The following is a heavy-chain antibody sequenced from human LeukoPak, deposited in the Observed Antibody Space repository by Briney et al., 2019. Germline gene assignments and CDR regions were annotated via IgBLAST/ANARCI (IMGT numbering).Heavy chain of an antibody. CDR2: IYPGDSDT. CDR1: GYSFTSYW. CDR3: AKIDRQYCSRSSCYALDY. D-gene: IGHD2-2*01. V-gene: IGHV5-51*01. J-gene: IGHJ4*02. Sequence: GESLKISCKCSGYSFTSYWIGWVRPMPGKGLEWMGIIYPGDSDTRYSPSFQGQVTISVDKSISTAFLQWSSLKASDTAIYYCAKIDRQYCSRSSCYALDYWGQGTQVTVSS.